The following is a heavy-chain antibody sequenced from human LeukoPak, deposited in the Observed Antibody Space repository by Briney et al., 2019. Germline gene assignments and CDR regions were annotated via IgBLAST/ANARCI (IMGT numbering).Heavy chain of an antibody. CDR2: INHSGST. D-gene: IGHD3-10*01. Sequence: PSETLSLTCAVYGGSFRGYYWSWIRQPPGKGLEWIGEINHSGSTNYNPSLKSRVTISVDTSKNQFSLKLSSVAAADTAVFYCARSRVATMVRGPRKGKGMDVWGQGTTVTVSS. V-gene: IGHV4-34*01. J-gene: IGHJ6*02. CDR3: ARSRVATMVRGPRKGKGMDV. CDR1: GGSFRGYY.